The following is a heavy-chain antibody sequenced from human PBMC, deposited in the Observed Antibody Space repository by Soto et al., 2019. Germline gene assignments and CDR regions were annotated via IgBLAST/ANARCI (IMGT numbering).Heavy chain of an antibody. J-gene: IGHJ6*02. V-gene: IGHV4-38-2*01. Sequence: KPSETLSLTCAVSGFSITSDYFWGWIRQPPGRGQEWIASIYHTGITYYNPSLKSRVTISVDTSKNHFPLKLSSVTAADTAIYYCSRAESSGYDYKAKSCMDVWGQGTTVTVSS. CDR2: IYHTGIT. CDR1: GFSITSDYF. D-gene: IGHD3-22*01. CDR3: SRAESSGYDYKAKSCMDV.